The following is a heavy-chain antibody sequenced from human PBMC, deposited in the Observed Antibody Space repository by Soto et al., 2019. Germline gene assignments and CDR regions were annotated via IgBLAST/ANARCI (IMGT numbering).Heavy chain of an antibody. CDR3: ARDRGDYYYYMDV. V-gene: IGHV1-3*01. CDR2: INAGNGNT. Sequence: ASVKVACKASGYNFTSYAMHWVRQAPGQRLEWMGWINAGNGNTKYSQKFQGRVTITRDTSASTAYMELSSLRSEDTAVYYCARDRGDYYYYMDVWGKGTTVTVSS. J-gene: IGHJ6*03. CDR1: GYNFTSYA.